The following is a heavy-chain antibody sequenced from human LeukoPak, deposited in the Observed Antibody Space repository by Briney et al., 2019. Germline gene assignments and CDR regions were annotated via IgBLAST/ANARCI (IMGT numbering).Heavy chain of an antibody. J-gene: IGHJ4*02. CDR2: ISSSGHVT. V-gene: IGHV3-23*01. Sequence: GGSLRLSCGASGFIFRSYGMHWVRQAPGKGLEWVSAISSSGHVTFYADSVKGRFTVSRDQSQNTLFLQMSSLRADDTAVYYCAKHRLPVAGSPSKNPTAYFEDWGQGILVTVSS. D-gene: IGHD6-19*01. CDR1: GFIFRSYG. CDR3: AKHRLPVAGSPSKNPTAYFED.